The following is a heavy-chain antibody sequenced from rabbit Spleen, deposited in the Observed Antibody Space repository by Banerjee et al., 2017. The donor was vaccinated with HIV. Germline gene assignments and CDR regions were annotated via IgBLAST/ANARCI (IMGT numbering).Heavy chain of an antibody. CDR1: GFDLSNYYY. V-gene: IGHV1S43*01. Sequence: QSLEESGGDLVKPGASLTLTCKASGFDLSNYYYMCWVRQAPGKGLEWIGYIVPIFGVTYYASWVNGRFTISSHNAQNTLYLQLNSLTAADTATYFCARDLTDVIGWNFGWWGPGTLVTVS. CDR3: ARDLTDVIGWNFGW. J-gene: IGHJ4*01. CDR2: IVPIFGVT. D-gene: IGHD1-1*01.